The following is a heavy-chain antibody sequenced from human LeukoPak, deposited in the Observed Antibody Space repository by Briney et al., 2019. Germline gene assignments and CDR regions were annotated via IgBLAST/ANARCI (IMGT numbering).Heavy chain of an antibody. Sequence: SETLSLTCTVSGGSISSYYWSWIRQPPGKGLEWIGYIYYSGSTNYNPSLKSRVTISVDTSKNQFSLKLSSVTAADTAVYYCAGNYDFWSGFDYWGQGTLVTVSS. CDR3: AGNYDFWSGFDY. CDR2: IYYSGST. J-gene: IGHJ4*02. D-gene: IGHD3-3*01. CDR1: GGSISSYY. V-gene: IGHV4-59*01.